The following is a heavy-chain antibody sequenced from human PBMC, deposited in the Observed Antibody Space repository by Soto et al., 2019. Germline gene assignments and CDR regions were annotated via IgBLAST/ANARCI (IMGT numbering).Heavy chain of an antibody. V-gene: IGHV3-30*18. CDR1: GYTFSSFG. CDR2: ISNDGTNK. J-gene: IGHJ4*02. CDR3: AKGGAYGDDY. Sequence: QVQLVESGGGVVQPGRSLRLSCAASGYTFSSFGMYWVRQAPGKGLEWVAVISNDGTNKYYADSVEGRFSISRDNSKNTLYLQMSSLRVEDTAVYYCAKGGAYGDDYWGQGTLVTVSS. D-gene: IGHD4-17*01.